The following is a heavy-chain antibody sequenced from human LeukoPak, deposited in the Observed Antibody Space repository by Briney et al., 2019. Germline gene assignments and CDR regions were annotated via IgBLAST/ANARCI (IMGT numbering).Heavy chain of an antibody. CDR2: IYYSGSN. D-gene: IGHD1-26*01. Sequence: SETLSLTCTVSGGSISSYYWSWMRHPPGKGLEWIGYIYYSGSNNYSPSLKSRVTISVDTSKNQFSLKLSSVTAADTAVYYCAREVDAGPNWFDPWGQGTLVTVSS. CDR3: AREVDAGPNWFDP. V-gene: IGHV4-59*01. J-gene: IGHJ5*02. CDR1: GGSISSYY.